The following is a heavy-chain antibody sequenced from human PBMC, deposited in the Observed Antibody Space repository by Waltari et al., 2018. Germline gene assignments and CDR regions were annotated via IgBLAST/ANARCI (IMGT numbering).Heavy chain of an antibody. Sequence: EVQLVQSGGGLVKPGGALRLSCGASGFTFRRGSMNWVRQAPGKGLEFVSYITSDSDYKYYAPSVRGRFTISRDNAKNSLFLQMDSLTPDDTAVYFCTRDLGRIPVTSWGQGALVLVSS. CDR3: TRDLGRIPVTS. CDR1: GFTFRRGS. J-gene: IGHJ5*02. CDR2: ITSDSDYK. D-gene: IGHD3-10*01. V-gene: IGHV3-21*02.